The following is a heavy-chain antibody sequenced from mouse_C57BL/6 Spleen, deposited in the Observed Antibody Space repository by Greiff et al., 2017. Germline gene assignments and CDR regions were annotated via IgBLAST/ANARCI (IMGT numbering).Heavy chain of an antibody. CDR2: IYPGDGDT. V-gene: IGHV1-82*01. Sequence: VQGVESGPELVKPGASVKISCKASGYAFSSSWMNWVKQRPGKGLEWIGRIYPGDGDTNYNGKFKGKATLTADKSSSTAYMQLSSLTSEDSAVYFGARMGFTTVVATGDDWGQGTTLTVSS. J-gene: IGHJ2*01. CDR3: ARMGFTTVVATGDD. D-gene: IGHD1-1*01. CDR1: GYAFSSSW.